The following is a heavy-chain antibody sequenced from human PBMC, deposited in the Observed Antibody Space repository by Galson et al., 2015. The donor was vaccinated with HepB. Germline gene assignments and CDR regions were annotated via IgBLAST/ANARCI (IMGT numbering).Heavy chain of an antibody. CDR2: IKQDGSEK. V-gene: IGHV3-7*03. J-gene: IGHJ6*02. Sequence: SLRLSCAASGFTFSSYWMSWVRQAPGKRLEWVANIKQDGSEKYYVDSVKGRFTISRDNAKNSLYLQMNSLRAEDTAVYYCAREVVVVPAARFNGMDVWGQGTTVTVSS. CDR3: AREVVVVPAARFNGMDV. CDR1: GFTFSSYW. D-gene: IGHD2-2*01.